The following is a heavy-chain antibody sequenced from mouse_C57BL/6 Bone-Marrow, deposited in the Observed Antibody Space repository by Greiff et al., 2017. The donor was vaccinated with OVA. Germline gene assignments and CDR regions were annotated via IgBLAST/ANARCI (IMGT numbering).Heavy chain of an antibody. CDR2: IYPGSGST. D-gene: IGHD2-3*01. Sequence: QVQLQQPGAELVKPGASVKMSCKASGYTFTSYWITWVKQRPGQGLEWIGEIYPGSGSTNYNEKFKSKATLTVDKSSSTAYMQLRSLPSEDSGVSSGARGDGYYVYYFDYWGQGTTLTVSS. V-gene: IGHV1-55*01. CDR1: GYTFTSYW. J-gene: IGHJ2*01. CDR3: ARGDGYYVYYFDY.